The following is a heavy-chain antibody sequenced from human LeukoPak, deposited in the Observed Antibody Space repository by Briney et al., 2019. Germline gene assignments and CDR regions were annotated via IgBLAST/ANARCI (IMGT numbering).Heavy chain of an antibody. CDR2: ISSSGGTI. V-gene: IGHV3-48*03. CDR3: ARDPDYFDY. J-gene: IGHJ4*02. CDR1: GFTFSSYE. Sequence: GGSLRLSCAASGFTFSSYEMNWVRQAPGKGLEWVSYISSSGGTIYYADSVKGRFTISRDNAKNSLYLQMNSLRAEDTAVYYCARDPDYFDYWGQGTLVTVSS.